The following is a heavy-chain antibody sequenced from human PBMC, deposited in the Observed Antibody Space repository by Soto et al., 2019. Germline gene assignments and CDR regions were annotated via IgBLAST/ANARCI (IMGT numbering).Heavy chain of an antibody. CDR2: IGSSGDWT. CDR3: ARDHLRSSSWHRIPYYYFDY. Sequence: PGGSLRLSCAASGFTFYNYAMSWVRQAPGKGLEWVSAIGSSGDWTYYVDSVKGRFTISRDNAKNSLYLQMNSLRAEDTAVYYCARDHLRSSSWHRIPYYYFDYWGQGTLVTVSS. CDR1: GFTFYNYA. J-gene: IGHJ4*02. V-gene: IGHV3-23*01. D-gene: IGHD6-13*01.